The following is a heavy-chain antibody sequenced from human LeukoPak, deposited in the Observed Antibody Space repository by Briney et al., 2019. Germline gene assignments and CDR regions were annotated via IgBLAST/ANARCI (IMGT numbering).Heavy chain of an antibody. V-gene: IGHV3-21*01. Sequence: GDSLRLSCAASGFTFSSYSMNWVRQAPGKGLEWVSSLSSSSGYIYYADSVKGRFTISRDNAKNSLYLQVNSLRAEDTAVYYCASGATVGDYWGQGTLVTVSS. J-gene: IGHJ4*02. CDR2: LSSSSGYI. CDR3: ASGATVGDY. D-gene: IGHD1-26*01. CDR1: GFTFSSYS.